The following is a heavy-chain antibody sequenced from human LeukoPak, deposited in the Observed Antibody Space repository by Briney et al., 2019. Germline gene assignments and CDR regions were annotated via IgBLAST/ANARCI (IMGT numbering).Heavy chain of an antibody. CDR3: ARSGIVGATRVSGLDY. Sequence: GGSLRLSCAASGFTFSSYGMHWVCQAPGKGLEWVAVIWYDGSNKYYADSVKGRFTISRDNSKNTLYLQMNSLRAEDTAVYYCARSGIVGATRVSGLDYWGQGTLVTVSS. D-gene: IGHD1-26*01. CDR2: IWYDGSNK. J-gene: IGHJ4*02. CDR1: GFTFSSYG. V-gene: IGHV3-33*01.